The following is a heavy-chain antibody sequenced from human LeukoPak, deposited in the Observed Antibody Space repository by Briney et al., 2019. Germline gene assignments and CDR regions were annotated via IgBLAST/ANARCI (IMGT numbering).Heavy chain of an antibody. CDR1: GGSISSYY. CDR2: IYTSGST. V-gene: IGHV4-4*07. CDR3: ARNPIVGAHDAFDI. J-gene: IGHJ3*02. D-gene: IGHD1-26*01. Sequence: SETLSLTCTVSGGSISSYYWSWIRQPAGKGLEWIGRIYTSGSTNYNPSLKSRVTMSVDTSKNQFSLKLSSVTAADTAVYYCARNPIVGAHDAFDIWGQGTMVTVSS.